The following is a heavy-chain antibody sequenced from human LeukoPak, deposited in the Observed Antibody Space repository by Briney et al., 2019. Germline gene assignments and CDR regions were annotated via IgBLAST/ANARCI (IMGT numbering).Heavy chain of an antibody. CDR2: IYYSGST. D-gene: IGHD5-24*01. J-gene: IGHJ4*02. Sequence: SETLFLACTVSGGSISSYYWSWIRQPPGKGLEWIGYIYYSGSTNYNPSLKSRVTISVDTSKNQFSLKLSSVTAADTAVYYCARAARDGYNSDWGQGTLVTVSS. V-gene: IGHV4-59*01. CDR1: GGSISSYY. CDR3: ARAARDGYNSD.